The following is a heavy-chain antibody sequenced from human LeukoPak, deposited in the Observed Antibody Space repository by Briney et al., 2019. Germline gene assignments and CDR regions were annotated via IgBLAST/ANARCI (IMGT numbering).Heavy chain of an antibody. CDR2: ISGSGGST. CDR3: AKVEENYYDSSGYYDY. V-gene: IGHV3-23*01. CDR1: GFTFSSYA. D-gene: IGHD3-22*01. J-gene: IGHJ4*02. Sequence: GGSLRLSCAASGFTFSSYARSWVRQAQGKGLEWVSAISGSGGSTYYADSVKGRFTISRDNSKNTLYLQMNSLRAEDTAVYYCAKVEENYYDSSGYYDYWGRGTLVTVSS.